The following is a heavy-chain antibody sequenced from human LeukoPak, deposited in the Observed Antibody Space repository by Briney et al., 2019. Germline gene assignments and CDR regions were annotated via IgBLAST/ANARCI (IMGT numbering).Heavy chain of an antibody. CDR3: ARGGWSNDY. CDR2: IYYSGST. Sequence: SETLSLTCTVSGGSISSHYWSWIRQPPGKGLEWIGYIYYSGSTNYNPSLKSRVTISVDTSKNQFSLKLSSVTAADTAVYFCARGGWSNDYWGPGTLVTVSS. J-gene: IGHJ4*02. V-gene: IGHV4-59*08. CDR1: GGSISSHY. D-gene: IGHD6-19*01.